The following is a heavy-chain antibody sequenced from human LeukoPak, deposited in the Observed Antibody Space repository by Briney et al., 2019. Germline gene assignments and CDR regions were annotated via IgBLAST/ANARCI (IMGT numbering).Heavy chain of an antibody. J-gene: IGHJ3*02. CDR2: ISYDGSNK. CDR1: GFTFSSYA. V-gene: IGHV3-30*04. D-gene: IGHD3-16*01. Sequence: GGSLRLSCAASGFTFSSYAMHWDRQAPGKGLEWVAVISYDGSNKYYADSVKGRFTISRDNSKNTLYLQMNSLRAEDTAVYYCARFGSSDAFDIWGQGTMVTVSS. CDR3: ARFGSSDAFDI.